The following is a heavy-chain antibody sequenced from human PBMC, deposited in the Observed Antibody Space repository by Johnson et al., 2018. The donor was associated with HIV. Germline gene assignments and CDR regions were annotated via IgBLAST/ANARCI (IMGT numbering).Heavy chain of an antibody. J-gene: IGHJ3*02. Sequence: QVQLVESGGGVVQPGMSLRLSCAASGFIFSSYHMHWVRQAPGKGLEWVALISNDGNNKYHADSVKGRFTISRDNSKNTLYLQMNSLRAADTAVYYCARSEITVVRGRSGDGFDIWGQGTMVSVSS. CDR3: ARSEITVVRGRSGDGFDI. V-gene: IGHV3-30*04. CDR2: ISNDGNNK. CDR1: GFIFSSYH. D-gene: IGHD3-10*01.